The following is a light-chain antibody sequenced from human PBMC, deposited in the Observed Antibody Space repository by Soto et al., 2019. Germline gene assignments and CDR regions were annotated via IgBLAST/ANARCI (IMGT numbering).Light chain of an antibody. J-gene: IGKJ4*01. CDR3: QQRSTWPPT. CDR2: DAS. V-gene: IGKV3-11*01. Sequence: EIVLTQSPATLSLSPGESATLSCRASQSVRSYLIWYQQQPGQAPRLLILDASTRATGIPARFSGSGSGTDFTLTISSLEPEDFAVYYCQQRSTWPPTFGGGTKVEIK. CDR1: QSVRSY.